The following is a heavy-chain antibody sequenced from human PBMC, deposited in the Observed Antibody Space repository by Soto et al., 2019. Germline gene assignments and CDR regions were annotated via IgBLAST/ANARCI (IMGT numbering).Heavy chain of an antibody. D-gene: IGHD3-22*01. J-gene: IGHJ3*02. CDR3: ARETMIVVVTSPNAFDI. V-gene: IGHV1-69*12. Sequence: QVQLVQSGAEVKKPGSSVKVSCKASGGTFSSYAISWVRQAPGQGLEWMGGIIPIFGTANYAQKCQGRVTITADESTSTAYMELSSLRSEDTAVYYCARETMIVVVTSPNAFDIWGQGTMVTVSS. CDR1: GGTFSSYA. CDR2: IIPIFGTA.